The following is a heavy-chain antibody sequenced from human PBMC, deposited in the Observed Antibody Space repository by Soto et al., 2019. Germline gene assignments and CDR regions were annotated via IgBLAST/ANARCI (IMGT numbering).Heavy chain of an antibody. J-gene: IGHJ4*02. CDR1: GYTFTGYY. V-gene: IGHV1-2*02. CDR3: ARPPHYYDSSGYVN. Sequence: ASVKVSCKASGYTFTGYYMHWVRQAPGQGLEWMGWINPNSGGTNYAQKFQGRVTMTRDTSISTAYMELSRLRSDDTAVYYCARPPHYYDSSGYVNSGQVTLVTVSS. CDR2: INPNSGGT. D-gene: IGHD3-22*01.